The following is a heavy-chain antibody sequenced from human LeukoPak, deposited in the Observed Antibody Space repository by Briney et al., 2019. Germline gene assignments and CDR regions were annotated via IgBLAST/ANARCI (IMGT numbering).Heavy chain of an antibody. CDR2: ISSSGSTI. J-gene: IGHJ6*03. CDR1: GFTVSSNS. CDR3: AKPFSPRPGGYMDV. Sequence: GGSLRLSCTVSGFTVSSNSMSWVRQAPGKGLEWVSYISSSGSTIYYADSVKGRFTISRDNAKNSLYLQMNSLRAEDTAVYYCAKPFSPRPGGYMDVWGKGTTVTISS. V-gene: IGHV3-48*04. D-gene: IGHD3-16*01.